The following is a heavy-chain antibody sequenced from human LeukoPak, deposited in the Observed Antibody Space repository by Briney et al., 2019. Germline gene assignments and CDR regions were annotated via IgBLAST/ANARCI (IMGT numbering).Heavy chain of an antibody. D-gene: IGHD1-26*01. Sequence: PGGSLRLSCAASGFTLSSYAMSWVRQAPGKGLEWVSAISGSGGSTYYADSVKGRFTISRDNSKNTLYLQMNSLRAEDTAVYYCAKGGGSYSGYYFDYWGQGTLVTVSS. V-gene: IGHV3-23*01. CDR1: GFTLSSYA. CDR3: AKGGGSYSGYYFDY. CDR2: ISGSGGST. J-gene: IGHJ4*02.